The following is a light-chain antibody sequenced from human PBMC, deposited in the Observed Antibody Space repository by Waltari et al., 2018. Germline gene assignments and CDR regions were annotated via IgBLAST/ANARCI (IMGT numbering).Light chain of an antibody. CDR1: QSVSIY. CDR3: QHRANWPLT. CDR2: DIS. Sequence: EIVLTQSPATLSLSPGDRATLSCRASQSVSIYLAWYQQKPGQAPRLLIYDISNRAAGIPARFSGSGSGTDFTLTISGLEPEDFAVYYCQHRANWPLTFGGGTRVQIK. V-gene: IGKV3-11*01. J-gene: IGKJ4*01.